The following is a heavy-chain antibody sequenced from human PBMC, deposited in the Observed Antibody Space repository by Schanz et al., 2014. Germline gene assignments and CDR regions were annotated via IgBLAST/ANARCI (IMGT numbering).Heavy chain of an antibody. CDR3: TSEAHNHDGLRSYSNV. CDR2: VNPSVRGT. J-gene: IGHJ4*02. V-gene: IGHV1-46*01. D-gene: IGHD3-10*01. Sequence: QVQLVQSGTQVKKPGASVKVSCKASGYTLSAYSLHWVRQAPGQGLEWMGIVNPSVRGTHFAREFQGRVTVTTDTSTSTVYLELSSLRSDDTAVYYCTSEAHNHDGLRSYSNVWGQGTLVTVTS. CDR1: GYTLSAYS.